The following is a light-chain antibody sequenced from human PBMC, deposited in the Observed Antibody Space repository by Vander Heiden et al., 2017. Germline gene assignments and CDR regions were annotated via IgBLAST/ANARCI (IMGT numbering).Light chain of an antibody. CDR1: SSDVGGYNY. V-gene: IGLV2-14*01. Sequence: QSALTQPASVSRSPGPSITISCTGTSSDVGGYNYVSWYQQHPGKAPKLMIYEVSNRPSGVSNRFSGSKSGNTASLTISGLQAEDEADYYCSSYTSSSTVVFGGGTKLTVL. CDR2: EVS. J-gene: IGLJ2*01. CDR3: SSYTSSSTVV.